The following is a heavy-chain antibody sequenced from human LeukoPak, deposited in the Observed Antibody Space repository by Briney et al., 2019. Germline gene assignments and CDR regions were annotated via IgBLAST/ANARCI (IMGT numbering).Heavy chain of an antibody. D-gene: IGHD2-2*01. CDR2: INHSGST. V-gene: IGHV4-34*01. Sequence: KPSETLSLNCGVYGGSFSGYDWSRIRPPPREGLEWDGGINHSGSTNYNPSLKSRVAISVDTSKNQFSLKLSSVTAADTDVYYCARGRCVVVPAALDPYYFDYWGQGTLVTVSS. J-gene: IGHJ4*02. CDR3: ARGRCVVVPAALDPYYFDY. CDR1: GGSFSGYD.